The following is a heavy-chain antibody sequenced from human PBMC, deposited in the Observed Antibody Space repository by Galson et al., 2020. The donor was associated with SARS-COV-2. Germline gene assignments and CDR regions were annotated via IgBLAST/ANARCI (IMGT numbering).Heavy chain of an antibody. J-gene: IGHJ3*02. CDR2: IQRDGSEN. D-gene: IGHD3-22*01. CDR3: AREADYYNSSGYHLVDAFDI. Sequence: GGSLRLSCAASGFTFSSYWMNWVRQAPGKGLEWVANIQRDGSENNSVDSVKGRFTISRDNARNSLHLQVSSLRAEDTALYYCAREADYYNSSGYHLVDAFDIWGQGTVVTVSS. V-gene: IGHV3-7*01. CDR1: GFTFSSYW.